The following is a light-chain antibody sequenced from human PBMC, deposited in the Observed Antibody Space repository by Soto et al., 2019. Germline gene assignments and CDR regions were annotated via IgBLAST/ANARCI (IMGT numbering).Light chain of an antibody. CDR2: AVS. CDR3: NSFAGSNNLSV. Sequence: QSVLTQPPSASGSPGQSVTISCTGTSSDVGGYNSVSWYQQHPGKAPKLIIYAVSERPSGVPDRFSGSKSGNTASLTVSGLQAEDEADYYCNSFAGSNNLSVCGTGTKVTVL. J-gene: IGLJ1*01. V-gene: IGLV2-8*01. CDR1: SSDVGGYNS.